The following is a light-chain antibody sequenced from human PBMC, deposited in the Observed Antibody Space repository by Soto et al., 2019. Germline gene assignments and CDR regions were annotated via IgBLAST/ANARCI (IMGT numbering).Light chain of an antibody. Sequence: QSALTQPASVSGSPGQSITISCTGTSSDVGSYNLVSWYQQHPGEAPKLMIYEASKRPSGVSNRFSGSKSGSTASLTISGLQAEDEADYYCCSYTSGPAYVFGTGTKLTV. V-gene: IGLV2-23*01. CDR1: SSDVGSYNL. CDR3: CSYTSGPAYV. CDR2: EAS. J-gene: IGLJ1*01.